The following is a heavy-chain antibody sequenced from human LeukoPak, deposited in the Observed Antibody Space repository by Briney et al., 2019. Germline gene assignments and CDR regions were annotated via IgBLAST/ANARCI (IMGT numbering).Heavy chain of an antibody. CDR3: AREREMATMGFDY. CDR1: GGTFSNYA. J-gene: IGHJ4*02. Sequence: SVKVSCKASGGTFSNYAISWVRQAPGQGLEWMGGIIPIFDTRNYAQKLQGRVTMTTDTSTSTAYMELRSLRSDDTAVYYCAREREMATMGFDYWGQGTLVTVSS. V-gene: IGHV1-69*05. CDR2: IIPIFDTR. D-gene: IGHD5-24*01.